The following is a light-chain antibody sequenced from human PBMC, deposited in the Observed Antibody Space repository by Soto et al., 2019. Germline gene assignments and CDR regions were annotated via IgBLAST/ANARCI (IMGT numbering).Light chain of an antibody. J-gene: IGKJ5*01. CDR3: QQYDNWPPIT. Sequence: EVVLSQSPGTLSLSPGESATLSCRASQIVNTFYLAWYQQKPGQPPRLLIYGATNRATGFPARFSGSGSGTEFTLTISGLQSEDSAIYYCQQYDNWPPITFGQGTRLEIK. CDR1: QIVNTFY. V-gene: IGKV3-15*01. CDR2: GAT.